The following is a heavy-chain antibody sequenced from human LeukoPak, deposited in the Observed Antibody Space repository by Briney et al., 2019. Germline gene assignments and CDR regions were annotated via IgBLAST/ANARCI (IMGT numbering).Heavy chain of an antibody. CDR3: ALLAVASDFDY. D-gene: IGHD6-19*01. V-gene: IGHV3-48*03. CDR1: GFPFSVFG. J-gene: IGHJ4*02. CDR2: IGSSGTTR. Sequence: GGSLRLSCAVSGFPFSVFGMNWVRQAPGKGLEWVSNIGSSGTTRYYADSVKGRFSISRDNAKNLLYLQMNSLRVEDTGVYYCALLAVASDFDYWGQGALVTVSS.